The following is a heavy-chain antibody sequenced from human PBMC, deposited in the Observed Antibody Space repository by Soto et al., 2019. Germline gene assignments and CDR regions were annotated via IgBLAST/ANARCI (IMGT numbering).Heavy chain of an antibody. V-gene: IGHV3-30*18. D-gene: IGHD3-3*01. J-gene: IGHJ4*02. CDR2: ISYDGSNK. Sequence: VAVISYDGSNKYYADSVKGRFTISRDNSKNTLYLQMNSLRAEDTAVYYCAKDRNVLRFLEWLYYFDYWGQGTLVTVSS. CDR3: AKDRNVLRFLEWLYYFDY.